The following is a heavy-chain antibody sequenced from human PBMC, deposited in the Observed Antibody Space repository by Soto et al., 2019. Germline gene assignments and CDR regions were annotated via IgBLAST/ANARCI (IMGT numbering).Heavy chain of an antibody. CDR3: ASLGGDCYSLWLCAVDY. V-gene: IGHV4-59*08. Sequence: PSETLSLTCTVPGGSMISYYWSCIRQPPGRGLEWIGFIYYAGGPKYNPSLTSRATISVATSKNQFSLTVTSVTAADPAVYYCASLGGDCYSLWLCAVDYWGQG. D-gene: IGHD2-21*02. J-gene: IGHJ4*02. CDR2: IYYAGGP. CDR1: GGSMISYY.